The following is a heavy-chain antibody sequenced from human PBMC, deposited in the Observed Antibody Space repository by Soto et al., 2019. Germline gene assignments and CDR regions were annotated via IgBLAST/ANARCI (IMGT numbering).Heavy chain of an antibody. CDR3: LRGASCYGNFDY. D-gene: IGHD2-2*01. CDR2: IYTTT. J-gene: IGHJ4*02. CDR1: GFTLSDHW. V-gene: IGHV3-74*01. Sequence: EVQLVESGGGLVQPGGSLRLSCGASGFTLSDHWMHWVRQRPGKGLVWVSRIYTTTNYADSVKGRFIISRDNAKNTLYLQMNGLRDEDTAVYYCLRGASCYGNFDYWGRGILVTVSS.